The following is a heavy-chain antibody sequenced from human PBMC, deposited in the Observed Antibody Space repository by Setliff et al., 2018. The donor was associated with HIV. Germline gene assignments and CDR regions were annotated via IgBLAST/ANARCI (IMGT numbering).Heavy chain of an antibody. CDR2: IYTSGST. CDR1: GGSINNYH. V-gene: IGHV4-59*10. Sequence: PSETLSLTCSVYGGSINNYHWSWIRQPAGKGLEWIGRIYTSGSTNYNPSLKRRVTMSVDSSKNHFSLKLRSVTAADTAVYYCARGFTNYDIMTGYPRAPYYYYYMDVWGKGTTVTVSS. J-gene: IGHJ6*03. CDR3: ARGFTNYDIMTGYPRAPYYYYYMDV. D-gene: IGHD3-9*01.